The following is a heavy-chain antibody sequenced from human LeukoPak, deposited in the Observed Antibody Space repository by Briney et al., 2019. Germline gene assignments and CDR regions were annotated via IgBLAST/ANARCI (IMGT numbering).Heavy chain of an antibody. CDR1: GSSISNYY. V-gene: IGHV4-59*12. D-gene: IGHD3-22*01. Sequence: SETLSLTCTVSGSSISNYYWSWIRQPPGKGLEWIGYISYSGSTNYNSSLRSRVTISVDTSKNQFSLKLSSVTAADTAVYYCALGLRHDSSGYYQNNWFDPWGQGTLVTVSS. J-gene: IGHJ5*02. CDR3: ALGLRHDSSGYYQNNWFDP. CDR2: ISYSGST.